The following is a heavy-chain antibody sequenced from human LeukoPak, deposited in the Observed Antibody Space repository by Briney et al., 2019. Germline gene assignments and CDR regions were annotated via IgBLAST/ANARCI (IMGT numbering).Heavy chain of an antibody. D-gene: IGHD6-13*01. V-gene: IGHV1-46*01. Sequence: GAPVKVSCKAFGYTFTSYYMPWGGQAPGQGLEGMGIINPSGGSTSYAQKFQGRVTMTRDTSTSTVYMELSSLRSEDTAVYYCARVAYSSSWYFDYWGQGTLVTVSS. J-gene: IGHJ4*02. CDR1: GYTFTSYY. CDR2: INPSGGST. CDR3: ARVAYSSSWYFDY.